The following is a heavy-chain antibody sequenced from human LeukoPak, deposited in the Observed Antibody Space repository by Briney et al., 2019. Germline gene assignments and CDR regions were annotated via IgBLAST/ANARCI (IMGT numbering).Heavy chain of an antibody. CDR1: GFTFSSYG. V-gene: IGHV3-30*18. D-gene: IGHD1-26*01. Sequence: PGGSLRLSCAASGFTFSSYGMHWVRQAPGKGLEWVAVISYAGSNKYYADSVKGRFTISRDNSKNTLYLQMNSLRAEDTAVYYCAKDDTSGSSYFDYWGQGTLVTVSS. J-gene: IGHJ4*02. CDR2: ISYAGSNK. CDR3: AKDDTSGSSYFDY.